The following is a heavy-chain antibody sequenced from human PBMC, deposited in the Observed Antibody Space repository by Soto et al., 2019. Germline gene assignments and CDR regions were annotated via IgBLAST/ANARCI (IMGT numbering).Heavy chain of an antibody. Sequence: QVQLVQSGAEVKKPGSSVKVSCKASGGTFSSYAISWVRQAPGQGLEWMGGIIPIFGTANYAQKFQGRVTITADESTSTAYMEMSSLRSEDTAVYYCARSTVMIADPNWYFDLWGRGTLVTVSS. D-gene: IGHD3-22*01. CDR1: GGTFSSYA. V-gene: IGHV1-69*01. CDR3: ARSTVMIADPNWYFDL. J-gene: IGHJ2*01. CDR2: IIPIFGTA.